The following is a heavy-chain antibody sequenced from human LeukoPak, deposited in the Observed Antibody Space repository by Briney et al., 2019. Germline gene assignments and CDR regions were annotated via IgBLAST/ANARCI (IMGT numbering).Heavy chain of an antibody. J-gene: IGHJ4*02. CDR1: GFTFSSYW. D-gene: IGHD1-26*01. Sequence: PGGSLRLSCAASGFTFSSYWMSWVRQAPGKGLEWVANIKQDGSEKYYVDSVKGRFTISRDNAKNSLYLQMNSLRAEDTAVYYCARAVSGSYGWFDYWGQGTLVTVSS. CDR2: IKQDGSEK. V-gene: IGHV3-7*01. CDR3: ARAVSGSYGWFDY.